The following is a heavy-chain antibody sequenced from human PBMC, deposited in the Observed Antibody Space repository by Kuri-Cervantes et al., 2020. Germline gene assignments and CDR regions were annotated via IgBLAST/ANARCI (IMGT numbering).Heavy chain of an antibody. J-gene: IGHJ4*02. CDR2: ISWNSGGI. Sequence: SLKISCAASGFTFDDYAMHWVRQAPGKGLEWVSGISWNSGGIGYADSMKGRFTISRDNAKNSLYLQMNSLRAEDTAVYYCAKRGWLQFHIDYWGQGTLVTVSS. D-gene: IGHD5-24*01. CDR1: GFTFDDYA. V-gene: IGHV3-9*01. CDR3: AKRGWLQFHIDY.